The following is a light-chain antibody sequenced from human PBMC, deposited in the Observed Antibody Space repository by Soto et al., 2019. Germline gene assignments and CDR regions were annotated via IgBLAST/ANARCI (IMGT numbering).Light chain of an antibody. V-gene: IGKV1-5*03. CDR2: KAS. J-gene: IGKJ1*01. Sequence: DIQMTQSPSTLSASIGDRVTITCRTSQSVDSWLAWYQQKPGKAPKLLIYKASSLQTGVPSRFSGSGSGTELTLTISSLQPDDFATYYCQHYNDYSRMFGQGTKVEIK. CDR3: QHYNDYSRM. CDR1: QSVDSW.